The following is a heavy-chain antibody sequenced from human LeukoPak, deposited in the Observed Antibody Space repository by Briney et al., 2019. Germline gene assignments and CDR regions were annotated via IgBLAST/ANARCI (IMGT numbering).Heavy chain of an antibody. V-gene: IGHV3-23*01. D-gene: IGHD6-19*01. CDR2: ISGSGGST. CDR1: RFPFSSYD. Sequence: GGSLSLSCAASRFPFSSYDMSWVRQAPGKGLKWASAISGSGGSTYYADSVKGRFTISRDNSKNTLYLQMNSLRAEDTAVYYCAIAIAVAGPFDYWGQGTLVTVSS. J-gene: IGHJ4*02. CDR3: AIAIAVAGPFDY.